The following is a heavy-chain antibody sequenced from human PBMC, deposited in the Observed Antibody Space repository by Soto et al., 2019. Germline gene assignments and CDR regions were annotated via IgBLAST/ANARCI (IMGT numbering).Heavy chain of an antibody. CDR2: ISGSGGST. CDR1: GFTFSSYA. Sequence: GGSLRLSCAASGFTFSSYAMSWVRQAPGKGREWVSAISGSGGSTYYADSVKGRFTISRDNSKNTLYLQMNSRRAEDTAVYYCAKDLGGLRFLEWSPALYGMDVWGQGTTVTVSS. D-gene: IGHD3-3*01. CDR3: AKDLGGLRFLEWSPALYGMDV. V-gene: IGHV3-23*01. J-gene: IGHJ6*02.